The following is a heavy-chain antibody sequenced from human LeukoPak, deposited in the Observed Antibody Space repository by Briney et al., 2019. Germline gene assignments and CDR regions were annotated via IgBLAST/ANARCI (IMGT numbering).Heavy chain of an antibody. CDR1: GGTFSSYA. V-gene: IGHV1-69*05. J-gene: IGHJ4*02. Sequence: ASVKVSCKASGGTFSSYAISWVRQAPGQGLEWMGGIIPIFGTANYAQKFQGRVTITTDESTSTAYMELSSLRSEDTAVYYCARGFRSVTTWGYFDYWGQGALVTVSS. D-gene: IGHD4-17*01. CDR3: ARGFRSVTTWGYFDY. CDR2: IIPIFGTA.